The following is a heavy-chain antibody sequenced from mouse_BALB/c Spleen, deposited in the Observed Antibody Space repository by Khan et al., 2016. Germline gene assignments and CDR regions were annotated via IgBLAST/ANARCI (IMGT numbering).Heavy chain of an antibody. Sequence: EVELVESGGGLVQPGGSRKLSCAASGFTFSSFGMHWVRQAPEKGLEWVAFISSGSSAIYYADTAKGRFTISRDNPKKTLFLQMTSLRSEDTAMYSWGGGDYWGQGTTLALSS. CDR3: GGGDY. CDR1: GFTFSSFG. CDR2: ISSGSSAI. V-gene: IGHV5-17*02. J-gene: IGHJ2*01.